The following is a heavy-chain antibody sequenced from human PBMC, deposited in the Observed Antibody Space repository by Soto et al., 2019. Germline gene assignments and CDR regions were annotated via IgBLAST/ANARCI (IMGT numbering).Heavy chain of an antibody. CDR1: GGSISIYY. J-gene: IGHJ4*02. D-gene: IGHD3-22*01. CDR2: IYYSGST. V-gene: IGHV4-59*01. CDR3: ARVRGNYYDSSGYYSGEYYFDY. Sequence: PSETLSLTCTVSGGSISIYYWSWIRQPPGKGLEWIGYIYYSGSTNYNPSLKSRVTISVDTSKNQFSLKLSSVTAADTAVYYCARVRGNYYDSSGYYSGEYYFDYWGQGTLVTVSS.